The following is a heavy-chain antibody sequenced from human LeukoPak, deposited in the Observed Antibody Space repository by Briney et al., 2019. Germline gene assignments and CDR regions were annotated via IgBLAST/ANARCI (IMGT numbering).Heavy chain of an antibody. V-gene: IGHV3-21*01. CDR3: ARDRTRDAFDI. CDR1: GFTFSSFS. CDR2: ISSSSSYI. Sequence: GGSLRLSCAASGFTFSSFSINWVRQAPGKWLEWVSSISSSSSYIYYADSVKGRFTISRDNAKNSLYLQMNSLRAEDTAVYYCARDRTRDAFDIWGQGTMVTVSS. J-gene: IGHJ3*02. D-gene: IGHD2-8*01.